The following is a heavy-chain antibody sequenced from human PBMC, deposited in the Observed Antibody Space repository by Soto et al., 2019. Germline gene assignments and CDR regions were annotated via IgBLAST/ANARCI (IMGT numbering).Heavy chain of an antibody. CDR2: INSDGSDT. CDR3: ARDRTAASAGY. D-gene: IGHD6-13*01. J-gene: IGHJ4*02. V-gene: IGHV3-74*01. CDR1: GFTFSGSW. Sequence: EVQLVQSGGGLVQPGGSLRLSCAASGFTFSGSWMHWVRQGPGKGLVWVARINSDGSDTTYADSVKGRFTISRDNAKNTLYLQMNSLRAEDTAVYYCARDRTAASAGYWGQGTLVTVSS.